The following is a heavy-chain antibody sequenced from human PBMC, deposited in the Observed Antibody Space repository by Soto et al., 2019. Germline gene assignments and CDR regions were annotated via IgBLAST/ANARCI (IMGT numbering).Heavy chain of an antibody. CDR1: GGSISSSNW. Sequence: PSETLSLTCAVSGGSISSSNWWSWVRQPPGKGLEWIGEIYHSGSTNYNPSLKSRVTISVDKSKNQFSLKLSSVTAAGTAVYYCARDLRSSGWIDYWGQGTLVTVSS. J-gene: IGHJ4*02. CDR2: IYHSGST. D-gene: IGHD6-19*01. CDR3: ARDLRSSGWIDY. V-gene: IGHV4-4*02.